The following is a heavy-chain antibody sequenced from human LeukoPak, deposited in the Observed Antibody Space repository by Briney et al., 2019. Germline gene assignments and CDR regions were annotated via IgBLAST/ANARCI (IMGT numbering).Heavy chain of an antibody. D-gene: IGHD6-13*01. CDR2: ISYDGSNK. CDR1: GFTFSSYG. Sequence: RPGRSLRLSCAASGFTFSSYGMHWVRQAPGKGLEWVAVISYDGSNKYYADSVKGRFTISRDNSKNTLYLLMNSLKAEDTAVYYCAKVWHSNHWYPVGDCWGQGTLVTVSS. J-gene: IGHJ4*02. V-gene: IGHV3-30*18. CDR3: AKVWHSNHWYPVGDC.